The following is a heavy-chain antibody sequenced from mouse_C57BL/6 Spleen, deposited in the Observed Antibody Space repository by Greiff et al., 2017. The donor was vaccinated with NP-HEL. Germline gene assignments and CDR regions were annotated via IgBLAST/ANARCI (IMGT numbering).Heavy chain of an antibody. CDR3: ARPGITTVVMDY. D-gene: IGHD1-1*01. CDR2: ISSGSSTI. J-gene: IGHJ4*01. V-gene: IGHV5-17*01. CDR1: GFTFSDYG. Sequence: DVKLVESGGGLVKPGGSLKLSCAASGFTFSDYGMHWVRQAPEKGLEWVAYISSGSSTIYYADTVKGRFTISRDNAKNTLFLQMTSLRSEDTAMYYCARPGITTVVMDYWGQGTSVTVSS.